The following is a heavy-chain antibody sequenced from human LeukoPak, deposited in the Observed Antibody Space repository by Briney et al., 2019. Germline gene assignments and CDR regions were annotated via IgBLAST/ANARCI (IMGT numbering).Heavy chain of an antibody. V-gene: IGHV3-23*01. J-gene: IGHJ4*02. D-gene: IGHD6-19*01. CDR1: GFTFGGYS. Sequence: SGGSLRLSCAASGFTFGGYSMSWVRQAPGKGLEWVSAISGSGGSTYYADSVKGRFTISRDNSKNTLYLQMNSLRAEDTAVYYCATRIAVAGTHSYWGQGTLVTVSS. CDR2: ISGSGGST. CDR3: ATRIAVAGTHSY.